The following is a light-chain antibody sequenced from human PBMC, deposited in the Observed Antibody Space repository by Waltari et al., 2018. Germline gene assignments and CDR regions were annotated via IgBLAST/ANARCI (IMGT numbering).Light chain of an antibody. Sequence: EIVLTQSPGTLSLSPGERATLSCRASQSVGKYLAWYQQKPCQAPRLLMYDASTRATGIPARFSGSGSGTDFSRTISRLEPEDFAVYYCQKYVNLPATFGQGTKVEIK. V-gene: IGKV3-20*01. CDR1: QSVGKY. CDR2: DAS. CDR3: QKYVNLPAT. J-gene: IGKJ1*01.